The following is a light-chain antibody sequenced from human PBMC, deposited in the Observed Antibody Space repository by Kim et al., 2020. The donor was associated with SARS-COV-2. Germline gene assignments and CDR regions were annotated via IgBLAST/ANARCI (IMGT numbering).Light chain of an antibody. CDR1: SSNIGNNY. J-gene: IGLJ2*01. CDR2: DNN. V-gene: IGLV1-51*01. CDR3: GTWDSSLSAGV. Sequence: GQKVTISCSGSSSNIGNNYVSWYQQLPGTAPKLLIYDNNKRPSGIPDRFSGSKYGTSATLGITGLQTGDEADYYCGTWDSSLSAGVFGGGTQLTVL.